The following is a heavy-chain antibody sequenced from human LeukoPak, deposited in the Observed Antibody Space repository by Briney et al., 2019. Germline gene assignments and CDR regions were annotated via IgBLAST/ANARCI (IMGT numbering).Heavy chain of an antibody. CDR2: INQDGSEK. Sequence: PGGSLRLSCAASGFTFSTYWMTWVRQAPGKGLEWVANINQDGSEKYYVDSVKGRFTISRDNAKNSLFLQMNSLRAEDTAVYYCARDGRKQLVVDYCGQGTLVTFSS. CDR1: GFTFSTYW. CDR3: ARDGRKQLVVDY. J-gene: IGHJ4*02. D-gene: IGHD6-6*01. V-gene: IGHV3-7*01.